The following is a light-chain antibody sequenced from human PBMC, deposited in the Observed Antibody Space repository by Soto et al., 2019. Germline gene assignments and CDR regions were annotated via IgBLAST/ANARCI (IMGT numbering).Light chain of an antibody. V-gene: IGKV1-5*03. J-gene: IGKJ4*01. CDR2: KAS. CDR1: QSINNW. Sequence: DIQMTQSPSTLSASVGDRVTITCRASQSINNWLAWYQQKPGKAPKLLIYKASSLESGVPSRFSGSGSGSEFTLTISSLQPDDFATYYCQQYNSYSVTFGGGTKVEIK. CDR3: QQYNSYSVT.